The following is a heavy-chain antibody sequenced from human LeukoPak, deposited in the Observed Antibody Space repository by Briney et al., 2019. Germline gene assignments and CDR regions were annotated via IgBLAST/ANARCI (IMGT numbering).Heavy chain of an antibody. CDR2: IYSGGST. D-gene: IGHD4-23*01. J-gene: IGHJ4*02. V-gene: IGHV3-53*01. CDR3: AREEGGNVFGY. Sequence: GGSLRLSCAASGFTVSSNYMSWVRQAPGKGLEWVSVIYSGGSTYYADSVKGRFTISRDNSKNTLYLQMNSLRAEDTAVYYCAREEGGNVFGYWGQGTLVTVSS. CDR1: GFTVSSNY.